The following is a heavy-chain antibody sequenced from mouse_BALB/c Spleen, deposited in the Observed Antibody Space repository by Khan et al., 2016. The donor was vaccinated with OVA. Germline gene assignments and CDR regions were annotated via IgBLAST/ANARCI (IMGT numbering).Heavy chain of an antibody. CDR3: ASSTYRYAFAY. Sequence: EVQLQESGPSLVQPSQTLSLTCSVTGDSITSGYWSWIRKFPGNKLEYMGYMIYSGYTYYNPSLKSRVSITRHTSKNQYYLQLNSVTSEDTATYYCASSTYRYAFAYWGQGTLVTVSA. CDR2: MIYSGYT. V-gene: IGHV3-8*02. CDR1: GDSITSGY. J-gene: IGHJ3*01. D-gene: IGHD2-14*01.